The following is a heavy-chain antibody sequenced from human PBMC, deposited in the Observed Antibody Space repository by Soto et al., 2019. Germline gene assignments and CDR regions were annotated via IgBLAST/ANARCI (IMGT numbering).Heavy chain of an antibody. CDR2: IYYSGST. J-gene: IGHJ4*02. D-gene: IGHD2-2*02. CDR3: ARHGVVVVPAAIKAYFDY. Sequence: PSETLSLTCTVSGGSISSYYWSWIRQPPGKGLEWIGYIYYSGSTNYNPSLKSRVTISVDTSKNQSSLKLSSVTAADTAVYYCARHGVVVVPAAIKAYFDYWGQGTLVTVSS. CDR1: GGSISSYY. V-gene: IGHV4-59*08.